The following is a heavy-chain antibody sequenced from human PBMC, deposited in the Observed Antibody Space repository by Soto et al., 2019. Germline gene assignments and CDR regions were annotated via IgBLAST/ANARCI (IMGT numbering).Heavy chain of an antibody. J-gene: IGHJ5*02. CDR2: ISSSSSYI. D-gene: IGHD3-10*01. CDR1: GFTFSSYS. CDR3: SRDALLGSGWFDP. Sequence: EVQLVESGGGLVKPGGSLRLSCAASGFTFSSYSMNWVRQAPGTGLEWVSSISSSSSYIYYADSVKGRFTISRDNAKNSLYLQMNSLRAEDTAVYYCSRDALLGSGWFDPWGQGTLVTVSS. V-gene: IGHV3-21*01.